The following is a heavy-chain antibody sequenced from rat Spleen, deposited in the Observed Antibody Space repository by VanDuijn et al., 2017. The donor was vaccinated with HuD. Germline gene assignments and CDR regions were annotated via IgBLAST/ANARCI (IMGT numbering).Heavy chain of an antibody. V-gene: IGHV5-29*01. D-gene: IGHD1-4*01. CDR2: ISYDGGST. J-gene: IGHJ3*01. CDR1: GFTFSDYG. Sequence: EVQLVESGGGLVQPGRSLKLSCAASGFTFSDYGMAWVRQAPTKGLEWVATISYDGGSTYYGDSVKGRFTISRDDAKNTLYLQMDGLRSEDTATYYCTRHDYPGVTTNWFAHWGQGTLVTVSS. CDR3: TRHDYPGVTTNWFAH.